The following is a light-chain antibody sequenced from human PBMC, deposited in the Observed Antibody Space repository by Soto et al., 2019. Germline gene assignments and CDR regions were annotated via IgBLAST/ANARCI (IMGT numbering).Light chain of an antibody. Sequence: EIVLTQSPGTLCLSPGERATLACRASQSLSSSYLAWYQQKPGQAPRLLVYGASSRATGIPDRFSGSGSGTDFTLTISRLEPEDFAVYYCQQYGSSPWTFGQGTKVDIK. CDR1: QSLSSSY. J-gene: IGKJ1*01. V-gene: IGKV3-20*01. CDR3: QQYGSSPWT. CDR2: GAS.